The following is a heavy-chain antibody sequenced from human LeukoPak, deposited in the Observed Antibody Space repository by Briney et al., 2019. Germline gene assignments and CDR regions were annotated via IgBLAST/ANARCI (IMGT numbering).Heavy chain of an antibody. V-gene: IGHV3-11*01. CDR2: ISSSGSTI. D-gene: IGHD5-12*01. CDR1: GFTFSDYY. CDR3: ARVEGKSGSYYYYYYGMDV. J-gene: IGHJ6*02. Sequence: GGSLRLSRAASGFTFSDYYMSWIRQAPGKGLEWVSYISSSGSTIYYADSVKGRFTISRDNAKNSLYLQMNSLRAEDTAVYYCARVEGKSGSYYYYYYGMDVWGQGTTVTVSS.